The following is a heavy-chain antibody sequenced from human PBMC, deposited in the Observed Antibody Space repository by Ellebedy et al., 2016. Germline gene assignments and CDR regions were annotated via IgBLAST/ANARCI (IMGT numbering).Heavy chain of an antibody. J-gene: IGHJ5*02. D-gene: IGHD7-27*01. V-gene: IGHV5-51*01. Sequence: GESLKISCKASGYRFTDYWIAWVRQMPGKGLEWMGIIYPGDSETRYSPSFQGQVTISADKSITTAYLQLSSLKASDTAMYYCARQAVITTWGWFDPWGRGTLVTVSS. CDR2: IYPGDSET. CDR3: ARQAVITTWGWFDP. CDR1: GYRFTDYW.